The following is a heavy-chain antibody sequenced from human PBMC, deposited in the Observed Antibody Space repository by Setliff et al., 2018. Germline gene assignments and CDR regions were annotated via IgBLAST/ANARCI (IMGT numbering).Heavy chain of an antibody. D-gene: IGHD3-10*01. V-gene: IGHV1-18*01. CDR1: GYTFTSYG. CDR2: ISAYNGNT. J-gene: IGHJ4*02. CDR3: ARDPPYLYGSGSYYSRVNVDY. Sequence: ASVKVSCKASGYTFTSYGISWVRQAPGQGLEWMGWISAYNGNTKYAQKLQGRVTMTTDTSTSTAYMELRSLGSDDTAVYYCARDPPYLYGSGSYYSRVNVDYWGQGTLVTVSS.